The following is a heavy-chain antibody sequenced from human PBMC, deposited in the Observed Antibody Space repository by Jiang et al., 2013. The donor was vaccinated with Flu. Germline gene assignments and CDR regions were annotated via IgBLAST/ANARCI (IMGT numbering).Heavy chain of an antibody. Sequence: GLVQPGGSLRLSCAASGFTFSSYWMSWVRQAPGKGLEWVANIKQDGSEKYYVDSVKGRFTISRDNAKNSLYLQMNSLRAEDTAVYYCARDGGYSSSRASYYYYGMDVWGQGTLVTVSS. CDR3: ARDGGYSSSRASYYYYGMDV. V-gene: IGHV3-7*01. D-gene: IGHD6-6*01. CDR1: GFTFSSYW. CDR2: IKQDGSEK. J-gene: IGHJ6*02.